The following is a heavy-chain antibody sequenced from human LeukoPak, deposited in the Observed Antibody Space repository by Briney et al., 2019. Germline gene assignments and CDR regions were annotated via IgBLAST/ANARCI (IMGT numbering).Heavy chain of an antibody. CDR3: ARDAGYLDV. Sequence: GSSVNLSSKSSGYNFTRYASTRERKAPVHALEWMGWINAYSGNTNYAQKLQGRVTMTTDTSTSTAYMELRSLRSDDTAVYYCARDAGYLDVWGKGTTVTVSS. CDR2: INAYSGNT. CDR1: GYNFTRYA. V-gene: IGHV1-18*01. J-gene: IGHJ6*03.